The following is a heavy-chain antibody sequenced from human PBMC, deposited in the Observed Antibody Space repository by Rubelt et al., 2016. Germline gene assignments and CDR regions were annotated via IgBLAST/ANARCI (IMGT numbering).Heavy chain of an antibody. CDR3: ARHKSSSWYVLFDP. V-gene: IGHV4-39*01. J-gene: IGHJ5*02. Sequence: QLQLQESGPGLVKPSETLSLTCTVSGGSISSSSYYWGWIRQPPGKGLEWIGSIYYSGSTYCNPSLKCRFTISVDTSKNQFSLKLSSVTAADTAVYYCARHKSSSWYVLFDPWGQGTLVTVSS. CDR2: IYYSGST. CDR1: GGSISSSSYY. D-gene: IGHD6-13*01.